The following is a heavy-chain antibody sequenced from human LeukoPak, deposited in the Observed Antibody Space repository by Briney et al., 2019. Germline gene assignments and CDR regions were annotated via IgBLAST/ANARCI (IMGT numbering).Heavy chain of an antibody. J-gene: IGHJ3*02. CDR1: GGSISSGSYY. D-gene: IGHD5-24*01. V-gene: IGHV4-61*02. CDR2: IYTSGST. CDR3: ARDGRWDAFDI. Sequence: SQTLSLTCTVSGGSISSGSYYWSWIRQPAGKGLEWIGRIYTSGSTNYNPSLKSRVTISVDTSKNQFSLKLSSVTAADTAVYYCARDGRWDAFDIRGQGTMVTVSS.